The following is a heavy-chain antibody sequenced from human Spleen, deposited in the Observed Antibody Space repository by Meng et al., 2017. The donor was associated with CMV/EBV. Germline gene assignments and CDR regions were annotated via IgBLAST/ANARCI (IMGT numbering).Heavy chain of an antibody. Sequence: GGSLRLSCAASGFTFSSYSMNWVRQAPGKGLEGVSYISSSSGTIYYADSVKGRFTISRDNARNSLFLQMNSLSAEDTAVYYCAREVEGTAAGSYWGQGTLVTVSS. CDR2: ISSSSGTI. J-gene: IGHJ4*02. D-gene: IGHD6-13*01. V-gene: IGHV3-48*04. CDR3: AREVEGTAAGSY. CDR1: GFTFSSYS.